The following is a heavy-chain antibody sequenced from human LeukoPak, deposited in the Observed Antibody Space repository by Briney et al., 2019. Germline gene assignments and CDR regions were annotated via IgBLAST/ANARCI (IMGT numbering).Heavy chain of an antibody. CDR2: ICTSGST. V-gene: IGHV4-61*02. CDR3: ARDYDVLTAYPPSHLFDP. Sequence: SQTLSLTSPVSGGSISSDNYCWSWIRQAAGMGLEWMGRICTSGSTNYNPSLKSRVTMSVDTSKNPFYLKMNSVTAADTAVYYCARDYDVLTAYPPSHLFDPWGQGTLVTVSS. J-gene: IGHJ5*02. D-gene: IGHD3-9*01. CDR1: GGSISSDNYC.